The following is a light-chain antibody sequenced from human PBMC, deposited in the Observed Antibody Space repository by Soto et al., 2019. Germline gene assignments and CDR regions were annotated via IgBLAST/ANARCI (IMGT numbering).Light chain of an antibody. Sequence: EIVMTQSPATLSVSPWERATLSCRASQSVSSNLAWSQQKPGQSPRLLISGATTGATGIPPRFSASGSGTEFTLTITSLEPEDFAVYYCQQYGGSAGTFGQGTKVDIK. CDR2: GAT. V-gene: IGKV3-15*01. CDR3: QQYGGSAGT. CDR1: QSVSSN. J-gene: IGKJ1*01.